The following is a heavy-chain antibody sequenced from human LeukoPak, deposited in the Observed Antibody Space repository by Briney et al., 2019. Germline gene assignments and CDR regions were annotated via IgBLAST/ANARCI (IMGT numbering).Heavy chain of an antibody. CDR3: AGDKTTSGWYEFDY. CDR2: ISRDGDT. J-gene: IGHJ4*02. Sequence: GGSLRLSCAASGFTVSSNYMSWVRQGPGKGLECVSVISRDGDTYYADSVKGRFTISRDNSKNTLSLQMNSLRAEDTAVYYCAGDKTTSGWYEFDYWGQGTLVTVSS. CDR1: GFTVSSNY. V-gene: IGHV3-53*01. D-gene: IGHD6-19*01.